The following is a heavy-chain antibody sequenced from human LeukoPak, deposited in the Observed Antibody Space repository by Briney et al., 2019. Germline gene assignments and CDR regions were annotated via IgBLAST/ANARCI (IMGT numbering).Heavy chain of an antibody. CDR3: ARSPSLGGYYYYYYYMDV. CDR1: GGSFSGYY. V-gene: IGHV4-34*01. J-gene: IGHJ6*03. D-gene: IGHD1-1*01. Sequence: SETLSLTCAVYGGSFSGYYWSWIRQPPGKGLDWIGEINHSGSTNYNPSLKSRVTISVDTSKNQFSLKLSSMTAADTAVYYCARSPSLGGYYYYYYYMDVWDKGTTVTVSS. CDR2: INHSGST.